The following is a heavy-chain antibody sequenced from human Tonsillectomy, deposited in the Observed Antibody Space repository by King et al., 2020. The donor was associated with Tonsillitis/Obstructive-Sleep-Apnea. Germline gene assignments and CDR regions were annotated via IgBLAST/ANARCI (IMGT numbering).Heavy chain of an antibody. CDR2: ISHDGRSK. Sequence: VQLVESGGGVVQPGRSLRLSCAASGFTFGDYGMHWVRQAPGKGLEWVAVISHDGRSKIYTDSVKGRLTISRDNSKNTLYLQMDSLRGEDTAVYYCATAHCSHRSCYPSPNTEYSFHHWGQGALVAASS. CDR1: GFTFGDYG. CDR3: ATAHCSHRSCYPSPNTEYSFHH. D-gene: IGHD2-15*01. J-gene: IGHJ4*02. V-gene: IGHV3-30*03.